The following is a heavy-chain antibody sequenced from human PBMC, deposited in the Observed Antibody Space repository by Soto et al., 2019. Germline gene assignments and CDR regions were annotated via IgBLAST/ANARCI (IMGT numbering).Heavy chain of an antibody. D-gene: IGHD5-12*01. CDR3: VRGGGYDAFDH. CDR1: GASISYGGFS. Sequence: QLQLQESGSVVVRTSETLSLTCTVFGASISYGGFSWSWIRQSPGKGLEWIGYINHFESTYFHPSFKSRLSMSIDRSRNMFSLNLSSVTAADMAVYYCVRGGGYDAFDHWGQGVPVTVSS. CDR2: INHFEST. V-gene: IGHV4-30-2*06. J-gene: IGHJ4*02.